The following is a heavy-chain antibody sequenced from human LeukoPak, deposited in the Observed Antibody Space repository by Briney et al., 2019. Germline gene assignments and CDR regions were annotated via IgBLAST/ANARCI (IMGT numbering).Heavy chain of an antibody. CDR1: GFTFSSSD. J-gene: IGHJ4*02. V-gene: IGHV3-13*01. CDR2: IGTIGDT. Sequence: GGSLRLSCAASGFTFSSSDMHWVRQPTGKGLEWVSAIGTIGDTYYPGSVKGRFTISRENAKNTLYLQMNSLRAEDTAVYYCSRDRGIGYPSSWRGGLYNFDYWGQGTLVTVSS. D-gene: IGHD6-13*01. CDR3: SRDRGIGYPSSWRGGLYNFDY.